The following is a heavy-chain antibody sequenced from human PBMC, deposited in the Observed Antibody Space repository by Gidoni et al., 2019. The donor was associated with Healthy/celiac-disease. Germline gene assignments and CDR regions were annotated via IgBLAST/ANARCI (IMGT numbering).Heavy chain of an antibody. V-gene: IGHV4-34*01. J-gene: IGHJ4*02. CDR3: ALGATGFDY. Sequence: QVQLQQWGAGLLKPSETLSLTCAVSGGSFSGYYWSWIRQPPGKGLEWIGEINHSGSTNYNPSLKSRVTISVDTSKNQFSLKLSSVTAADTAVYYCALGATGFDYWGQGTLVTVSS. CDR1: GGSFSGYY. D-gene: IGHD1-26*01. CDR2: INHSGST.